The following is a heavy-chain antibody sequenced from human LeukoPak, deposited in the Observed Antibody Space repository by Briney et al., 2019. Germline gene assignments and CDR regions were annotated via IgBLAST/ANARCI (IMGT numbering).Heavy chain of an antibody. Sequence: PSETLSLTCAVSCYSIRSGFYWGWIRQPPGKGLEWIGSVFSGNTYYNPSLKSRVIISVDTSKNQFSLDLSSVSAADTAMYYCARLRGSYNYFDSWGQGTLVTVSS. D-gene: IGHD1-26*01. CDR1: CYSIRSGFY. CDR3: ARLRGSYNYFDS. CDR2: VFSGNT. V-gene: IGHV4-38-2*01. J-gene: IGHJ4*02.